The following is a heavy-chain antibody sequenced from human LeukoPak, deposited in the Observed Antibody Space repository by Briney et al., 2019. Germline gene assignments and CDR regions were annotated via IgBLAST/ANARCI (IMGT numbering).Heavy chain of an antibody. V-gene: IGHV4-59*01. Sequence: PSETLSLTCTVSGVSISSYYWTWIRQPPGEGLEWIGYIYYSVSTNYNPSLKSRVTISVDTSKNQFSLKLSSVTAADTAVYYCARALQPGVYAFDIWGQGTMVTVSS. D-gene: IGHD6-13*01. CDR3: ARALQPGVYAFDI. J-gene: IGHJ3*02. CDR1: GVSISSYY. CDR2: IYYSVST.